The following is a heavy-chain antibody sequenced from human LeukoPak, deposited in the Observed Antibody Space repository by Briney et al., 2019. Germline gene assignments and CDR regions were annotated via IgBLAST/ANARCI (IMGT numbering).Heavy chain of an antibody. CDR2: IYHSGST. CDR1: GGSITTNVYY. Sequence: PSETLSLTCSVSGGSITTNVYYWVWIRQPPGKGLEWIGSIYHSGSTYYNPSLKSRVTISVDTSKNQFSLKLSSVTAADTAVYYCARGRGSHLPYYYYMDVWGKGTTVTVSS. D-gene: IGHD3-10*01. J-gene: IGHJ6*03. CDR3: ARGRGSHLPYYYYMDV. V-gene: IGHV4-39*07.